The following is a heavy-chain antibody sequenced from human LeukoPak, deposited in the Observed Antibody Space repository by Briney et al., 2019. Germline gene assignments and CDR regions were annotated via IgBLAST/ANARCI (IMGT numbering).Heavy chain of an antibody. J-gene: IGHJ4*02. CDR3: VRDGGLYSGSYFFDY. V-gene: IGHV3-30-3*01. CDR2: ISYDESNR. D-gene: IGHD1-26*01. CDR1: GFTFNTYT. Sequence: GGSLRLSCAASGFTFNTYTIHWVRQAPGKGLEWVAVISYDESNRYYADSVKGRFTISRDNAKNSLYLQVNSLRAEDTAVYYCVRDGGLYSGSYFFDYWGQGTLVTVSS.